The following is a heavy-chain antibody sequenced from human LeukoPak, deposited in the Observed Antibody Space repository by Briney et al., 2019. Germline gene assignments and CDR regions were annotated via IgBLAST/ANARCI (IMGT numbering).Heavy chain of an antibody. CDR2: ISTTSSFT. CDR3: ARNTGTYDY. CDR1: GFTFSDYY. D-gene: IGHD1-1*01. J-gene: IGHJ4*02. V-gene: IGHV3-11*06. Sequence: PGGSLRLSCAASGFTFSDYYMSWIRQAPGKGLEWVSYISTTSSFTKYADSVKGRFTISRDNAKNSLYLQMNSLRAEDTAVYYCARNTGTYDYWGQGTLVTVSS.